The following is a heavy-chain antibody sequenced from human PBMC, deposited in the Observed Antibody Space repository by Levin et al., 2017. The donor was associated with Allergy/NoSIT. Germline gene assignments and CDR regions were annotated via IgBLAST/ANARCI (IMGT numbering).Heavy chain of an antibody. Sequence: GESLKISCVASGFTFSSYAMSWVRQTPGKGLEWVSLVSGSGGLTDYADSVKGRFTISRDNSKNTLYLQMNSLRAEDTAVYHCAKDVSYGSGSYYYFDYWGQGTLVTVSS. J-gene: IGHJ4*02. CDR2: VSGSGGLT. CDR1: GFTFSSYA. V-gene: IGHV3-23*01. D-gene: IGHD3-10*01. CDR3: AKDVSYGSGSYYYFDY.